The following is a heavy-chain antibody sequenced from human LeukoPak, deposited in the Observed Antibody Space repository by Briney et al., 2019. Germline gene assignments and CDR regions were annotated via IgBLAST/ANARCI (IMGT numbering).Heavy chain of an antibody. D-gene: IGHD4-17*01. J-gene: IGHJ4*02. CDR2: IYYSGST. Sequence: KPSETLSLTCTVSGGSVSSGSYYWSWIRQPPGKGLEWIGYIYYSGSTNYNPSLKGRVTISVDTSKNQFSLKLSSVTAADTAVYYCARVDYGDGLDYWGQGTLVTVSS. V-gene: IGHV4-61*01. CDR3: ARVDYGDGLDY. CDR1: GGSVSSGSYY.